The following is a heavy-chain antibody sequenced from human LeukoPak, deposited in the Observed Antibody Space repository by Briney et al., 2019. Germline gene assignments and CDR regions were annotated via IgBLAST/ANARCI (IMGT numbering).Heavy chain of an antibody. CDR1: GGSISSYY. V-gene: IGHV4-59*12. CDR2: IYYSGST. D-gene: IGHD3-10*01. CDR3: ARAMAYYYGMDV. Sequence: SETLSLTCTVSGGSISSYYWSWIRQPPGKGLEWIGYIYYSGSTNYNPSLKSRVTISVDTSKNQFSLKLSSVTAADTAVYYCARAMAYYYGMDVWGQGTTVTVSS. J-gene: IGHJ6*02.